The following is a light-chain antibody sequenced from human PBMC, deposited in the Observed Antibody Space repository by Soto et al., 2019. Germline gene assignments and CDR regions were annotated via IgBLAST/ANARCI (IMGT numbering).Light chain of an antibody. CDR1: QSVSSY. J-gene: IGKJ3*01. Sequence: EIVLTQSPATLSLSPGERATLSCRASQSVSSYLAWYQQKPGQAPRLLISDASNRATGIPARFSGSGSGTDFTLTISSLEPEDFAVYYCQQRSNWLFTFGHGTKVDIK. CDR2: DAS. CDR3: QQRSNWLFT. V-gene: IGKV3-11*01.